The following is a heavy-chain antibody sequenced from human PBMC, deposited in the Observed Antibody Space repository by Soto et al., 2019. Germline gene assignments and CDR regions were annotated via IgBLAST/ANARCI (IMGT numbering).Heavy chain of an antibody. D-gene: IGHD2-15*01. J-gene: IGHJ5*02. Sequence: PGGSLRLSCAASGFTFSSYGMHWVRQAPGKGLEWVAVIWYDGSNKYYADSVKGRFTISRDNSKNTLYLQMNSLRAEDTAVYYCARVESVVVADPFDPWGQGTPVTVSS. CDR1: GFTFSSYG. CDR2: IWYDGSNK. CDR3: ARVESVVVADPFDP. V-gene: IGHV3-33*01.